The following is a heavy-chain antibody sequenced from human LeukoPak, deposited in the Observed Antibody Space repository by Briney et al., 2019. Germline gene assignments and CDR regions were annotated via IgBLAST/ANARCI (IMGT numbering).Heavy chain of an antibody. D-gene: IGHD2-21*02. Sequence: PGGSLRLSCAASGFTFSDYYMSWIRQAPGKGLEWVSYISSSSYTNYADSVKGRFTISSDNDKKSLYLQMNSLRAEDTAVYYCARDRHAVVTESNDAFDIWGQGTMVTVSS. CDR3: ARDRHAVVTESNDAFDI. J-gene: IGHJ3*02. V-gene: IGHV3-11*05. CDR1: GFTFSDYY. CDR2: ISSSSYT.